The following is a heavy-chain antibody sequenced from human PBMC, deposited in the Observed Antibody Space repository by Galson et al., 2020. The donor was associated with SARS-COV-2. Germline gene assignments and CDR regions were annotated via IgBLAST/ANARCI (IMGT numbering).Heavy chain of an antibody. Sequence: TLSLTCTVSGGSISSGSYYWTWIRQPAGKGLEWIGRFYTSGSTSYNPSLQSRVTISVDTSKNQFSLKLSSVTAADTAVYYCARVLAAAGYYYGMDVWGQGTTVTVSS. CDR3: ARVLAAAGYYYGMDV. J-gene: IGHJ6*01. V-gene: IGHV4-61*02. CDR2: FYTSGST. CDR1: GGSISSGSYY. D-gene: IGHD6-13*01.